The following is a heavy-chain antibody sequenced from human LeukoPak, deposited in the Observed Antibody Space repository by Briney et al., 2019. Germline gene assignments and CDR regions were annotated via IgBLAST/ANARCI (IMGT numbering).Heavy chain of an antibody. CDR1: GFTFRAYA. J-gene: IGHJ4*02. V-gene: IGHV3-23*01. Sequence: GGSQRLSCAASGFTFRAYAMSWVRQAPGKGLEWVSGISDSGDGTYYADSVKGRFTISRDNSKNTLYLQMNSLRAEDTAVYYCAKDSYYDILTGYEDYWGQGTLVTVSS. D-gene: IGHD3-9*01. CDR2: ISDSGDGT. CDR3: AKDSYYDILTGYEDY.